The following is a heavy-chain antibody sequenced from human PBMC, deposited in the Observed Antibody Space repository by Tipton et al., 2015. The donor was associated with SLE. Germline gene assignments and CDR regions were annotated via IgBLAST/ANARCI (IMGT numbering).Heavy chain of an antibody. CDR3: ARHRRITLLRELILPY. CDR1: GGSINNGSFYY. J-gene: IGHJ4*02. Sequence: TLSLTCTVSGGSINNGSFYYWTWIRQSPNKGLEWIGESDHTGNTNYNPSLKSRVTISVDTSKNQFSLRLNSVTAADTAVYYCARHRRITLLRELILPYWGQGTPVTVSS. D-gene: IGHD3-10*01. V-gene: IGHV4-34*01. CDR2: SDHTGNT.